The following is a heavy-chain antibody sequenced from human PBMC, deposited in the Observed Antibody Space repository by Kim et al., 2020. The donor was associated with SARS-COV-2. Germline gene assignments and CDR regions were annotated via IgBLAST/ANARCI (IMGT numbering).Heavy chain of an antibody. J-gene: IGHJ4*02. CDR3: ATEHTSSSLYFDY. CDR1: GYTLAELS. V-gene: IGHV1-24*01. D-gene: IGHD6-6*01. Sequence: ASVKVSCKVSGYTLAELSMHWVRQAPGKGLEWMGGFDPAEGATIYAQNFQGRVTMTEDTSTVTAYMELRSLRSEDTAVYYCATEHTSSSLYFDYWGQGTLVTVSS. CDR2: FDPAEGAT.